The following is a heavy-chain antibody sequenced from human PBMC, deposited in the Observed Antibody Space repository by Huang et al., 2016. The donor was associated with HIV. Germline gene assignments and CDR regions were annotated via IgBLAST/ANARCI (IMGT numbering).Heavy chain of an antibody. Sequence: QVQLVESGGGVVQPGRSLRISCAASGFTFSSYGRHWVLQAPGKGLGWVAVISYDAKTKYYADSVKGRFSISRDKSKTTVYLQLNSLRLEDTAVDYCAKGGSAAAVRDFWGQGTLVTVSS. CDR2: ISYDAKTK. CDR1: GFTFSSYG. D-gene: IGHD6-13*01. J-gene: IGHJ4*02. V-gene: IGHV3-30*18. CDR3: AKGGSAAAVRDF.